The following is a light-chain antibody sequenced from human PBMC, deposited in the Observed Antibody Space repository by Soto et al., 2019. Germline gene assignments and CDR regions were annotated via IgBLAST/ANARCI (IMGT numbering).Light chain of an antibody. CDR3: QQYGRSPRT. Sequence: EIVLTQSPGTLSLSPGERATLSCRASQSVSSNYLAWYQQKPGQAPSLLIYGASSRATGIPDRFSGSGSGTDFTLTISRLEPEDFAVYYCQQYGRSPRTFGQGTKVEIK. V-gene: IGKV3-20*01. J-gene: IGKJ1*01. CDR2: GAS. CDR1: QSVSSNY.